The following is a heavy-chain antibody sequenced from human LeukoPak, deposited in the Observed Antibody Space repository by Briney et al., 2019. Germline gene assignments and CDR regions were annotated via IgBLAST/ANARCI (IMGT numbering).Heavy chain of an antibody. CDR2: ISGSGGST. CDR3: AKWEPPTPYNV. J-gene: IGHJ4*02. CDR1: GLTFSSHW. D-gene: IGHD1-14*01. V-gene: IGHV3-23*01. Sequence: GGSLRLSCAASGLTFSSHWMHWVRQAPGKGLEWVSAISGSGGSTYYADSVKGRFTISRDNSKNTLYLQMNSLRAEDTAVYYCAKWEPPTPYNVWGQGTLVTVSS.